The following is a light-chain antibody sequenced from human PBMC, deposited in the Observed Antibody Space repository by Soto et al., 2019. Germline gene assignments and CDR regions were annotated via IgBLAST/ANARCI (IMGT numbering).Light chain of an antibody. V-gene: IGKV1-39*01. CDR2: AAS. CDR3: KQSYSTSLT. CDR1: QSISSY. J-gene: IGKJ4*02. Sequence: DIQMTQSPSSLSASVGDRVTITCRASQSISSYLNWYQQKPGKAPKLLIYAASSLQSGVPSRFSGIGSGTDFPLTFSSLRPEDFATYYCKQSYSTSLTFGGGTKVDIK.